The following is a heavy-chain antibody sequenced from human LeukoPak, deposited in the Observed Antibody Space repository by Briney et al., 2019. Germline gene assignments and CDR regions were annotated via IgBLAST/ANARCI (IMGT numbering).Heavy chain of an antibody. CDR2: IYYSGST. CDR3: ARDQTSKGDAFDI. J-gene: IGHJ3*02. CDR1: GGSISSSSYY. Sequence: SETLSLTCTVSGGSISSSSYYWGWIRQPPGKGLEWIGSIYYSGSTYYNPSLKSRVTISVDTSKNQFSLKLSSVTAADTAVYYCARDQTSKGDAFDIWGQGTMVTVSS. V-gene: IGHV4-39*07.